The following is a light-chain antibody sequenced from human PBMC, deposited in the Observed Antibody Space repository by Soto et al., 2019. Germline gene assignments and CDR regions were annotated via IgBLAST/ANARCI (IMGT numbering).Light chain of an antibody. J-gene: IGLJ3*02. V-gene: IGLV2-11*01. Sequence: QSALTQPRSVSGSPGQSVTISCIGTSSDVVSWYQQHPDKAPKLIIYYVTQRPSGVPDRFSASKSGNTASLTISGLQAEEEADYYCCSSAGGFTWVFGGGTKLTVL. CDR2: YVT. CDR1: SSDV. CDR3: CSSAGGFTWV.